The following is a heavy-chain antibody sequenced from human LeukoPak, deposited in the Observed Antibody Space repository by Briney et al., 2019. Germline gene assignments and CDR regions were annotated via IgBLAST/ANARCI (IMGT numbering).Heavy chain of an antibody. J-gene: IGHJ4*02. CDR1: GFTFSNYW. Sequence: GGSLRLSCAASGFTFSNYWMSWVRQAPGKGLEWVANINQDGSERYYVDSVKGRFTISRDNTKNSLYLQMNSLRAEDTAVYYCARDSKSVPSSTSCSFFDYWGQGTLVTVSS. D-gene: IGHD2-2*01. CDR2: INQDGSER. V-gene: IGHV3-7*01. CDR3: ARDSKSVPSSTSCSFFDY.